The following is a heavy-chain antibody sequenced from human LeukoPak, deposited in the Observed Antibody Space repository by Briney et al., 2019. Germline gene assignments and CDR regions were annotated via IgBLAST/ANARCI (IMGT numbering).Heavy chain of an antibody. CDR2: IRIQGYGGTT. V-gene: IGHV3-49*04. CDR3: ARSGPHYHDSSTYDY. CDR1: GFTFGDYG. Sequence: PGRSLRLSCSASGFTFGDYGLTWVRQAPGKGLEWIGFIRIQGYGGTTEYAASVKGRFTVSRDGFKSIAYLQMNSLKTEDTAVYYCARSGPHYHDSSTYDYWGQGALVTVSS. D-gene: IGHD3-22*01. J-gene: IGHJ4*02.